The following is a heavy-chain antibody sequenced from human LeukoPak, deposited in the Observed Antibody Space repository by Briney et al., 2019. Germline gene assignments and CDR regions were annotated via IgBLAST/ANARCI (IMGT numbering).Heavy chain of an antibody. D-gene: IGHD6-25*01. CDR3: ARLDKGIKAAHFDY. V-gene: IGHV4-61*02. J-gene: IGHJ4*02. Sequence: SETLSLTCTVSGDSICSVNYYWSWIRQPAGKGLEWIGRIYTSGNTNYNPSLKSRITISVDTSKNQFSLKLRSVTAADTAVYYCARLDKGIKAAHFDYWGQGTLVTVSS. CDR1: GDSICSVNYY. CDR2: IYTSGNT.